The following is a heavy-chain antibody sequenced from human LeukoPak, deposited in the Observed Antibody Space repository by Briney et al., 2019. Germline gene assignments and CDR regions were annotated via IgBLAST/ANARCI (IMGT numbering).Heavy chain of an antibody. CDR2: IYSSGST. J-gene: IGHJ4*02. Sequence: SETLSLTCTVSGGSMNNYYWNWIRQPAGKGLEWIGHIYSSGSTNYNPSLKSRVTMSIDTSKNQIFLKLSSVTAADTAVYYCARRTDYWGQGTLVTVSS. CDR3: ARRTDY. V-gene: IGHV4-4*07. CDR1: GGSMNNYY. D-gene: IGHD1-14*01.